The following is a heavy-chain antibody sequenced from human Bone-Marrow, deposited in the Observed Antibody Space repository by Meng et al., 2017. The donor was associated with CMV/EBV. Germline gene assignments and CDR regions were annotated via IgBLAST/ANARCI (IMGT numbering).Heavy chain of an antibody. J-gene: IGHJ4*02. CDR1: GDSGSSSSYF. V-gene: IGHV4-61*01. CDR2: IYYSGST. Sequence: GPLRLPCTLLGDSGSSSSYFWGWIRQPPGKRLEWIGYIYYSGSTNYNPSLTSRVTISVDTSKDQFSLKLSSVNAADTAVYYCAIGGSHYDYWSENFDYWGQGTLVTVSS. D-gene: IGHD3-3*01. CDR3: AIGGSHYDYWSENFDY.